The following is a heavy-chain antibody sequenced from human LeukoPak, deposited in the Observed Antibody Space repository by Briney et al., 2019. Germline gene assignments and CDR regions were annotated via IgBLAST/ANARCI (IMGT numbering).Heavy chain of an antibody. D-gene: IGHD6-19*01. CDR3: ARLASSGWSHCDY. J-gene: IGHJ4*02. V-gene: IGHV4-59*08. Sequence: SETLSLTCTVSGGSISSSYWSWIRQPPGEGLEWIGYFYYSGATNYNPSLQSRVTISVDTSKNQFSLKMNSVTAADTAVYYCARLASSGWSHCDYWGQGTLVTVSS. CDR2: FYYSGAT. CDR1: GGSISSSY.